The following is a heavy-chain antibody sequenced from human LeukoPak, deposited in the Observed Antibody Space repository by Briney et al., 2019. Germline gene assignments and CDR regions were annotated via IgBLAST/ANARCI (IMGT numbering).Heavy chain of an antibody. J-gene: IGHJ5*02. CDR3: AKDGSGSYPNWFDP. V-gene: IGHV3-23*01. Sequence: GGSLRLSCAASGFTFNSYAMSWVRQAPGKGLEWVSGISGSGGTTYYADSVRGRFTISRDKSKNTLYLQMNSLRAEDTAVYYCAKDGSGSYPNWFDPWGLGTLVTVSA. CDR1: GFTFNSYA. CDR2: ISGSGGTT. D-gene: IGHD3-10*01.